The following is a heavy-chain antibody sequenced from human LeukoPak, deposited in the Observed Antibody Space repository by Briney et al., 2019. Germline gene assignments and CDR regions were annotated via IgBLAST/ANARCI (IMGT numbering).Heavy chain of an antibody. CDR2: ISYSGGT. Sequence: SETLSLTCTVSGGSISSYYWIWIRQPPGKGLEWIGYISYSGGTNYNPSLKSRVTMSVDTSKNQFSLRLSSVTAADTAVYYCARGARSGIVGWSDPWGQGTLVTVSS. CDR3: ARGARSGIVGWSDP. CDR1: GGSISSYY. V-gene: IGHV4-59*01. D-gene: IGHD6-25*01. J-gene: IGHJ5*02.